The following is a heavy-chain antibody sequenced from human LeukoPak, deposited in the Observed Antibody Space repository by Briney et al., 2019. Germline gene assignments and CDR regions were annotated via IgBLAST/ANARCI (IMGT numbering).Heavy chain of an antibody. V-gene: IGHV4-39*07. Sequence: SETLSLTCAVSGGSITESYWSWIRQPPGKGLEWIGSIYYSGSTFYNPSLKSRVTISVDTSKNQFSLKLSSVTAADTAVYYCARDAGRYDAFDTWGQGTMVTVSS. CDR1: GGSITESY. CDR3: ARDAGRYDAFDT. CDR2: IYYSGST. J-gene: IGHJ3*02.